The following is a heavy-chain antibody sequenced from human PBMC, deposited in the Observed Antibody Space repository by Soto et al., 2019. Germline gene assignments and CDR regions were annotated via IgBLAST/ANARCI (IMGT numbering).Heavy chain of an antibody. V-gene: IGHV4-61*01. D-gene: IGHD1-1*01. CDR3: ARVGNTLYYYYYSGMDV. CDR2: IYYSGST. Sequence: SETLSLTCTVSGGSVSSGSYYWSWIRQPPGKGLEWIGYIYYSGSTNYNPSLKSRVTISVDTSKNQFSLKLSSVTAAGTAVYYCARVGNTLYYYYYSGMDVWGQGTTVTVSS. CDR1: GGSVSSGSYY. J-gene: IGHJ6*02.